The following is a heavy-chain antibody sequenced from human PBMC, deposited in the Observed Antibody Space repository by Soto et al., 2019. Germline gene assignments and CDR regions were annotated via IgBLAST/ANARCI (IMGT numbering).Heavy chain of an antibody. CDR2: ISAYNGNT. V-gene: IGHV1-18*04. Sequence: GASVKVSCKASGYTFTSYGISWARQAPVQGLEWMGWISAYNGNTNYAQKLQGRVTMTTDAATSRAYMELRSLRSDDTAVYYCARDRAWENTGYSSSWFDYWGQGTLVTVSS. D-gene: IGHD6-13*01. CDR3: ARDRAWENTGYSSSWFDY. CDR1: GYTFTSYG. J-gene: IGHJ4*02.